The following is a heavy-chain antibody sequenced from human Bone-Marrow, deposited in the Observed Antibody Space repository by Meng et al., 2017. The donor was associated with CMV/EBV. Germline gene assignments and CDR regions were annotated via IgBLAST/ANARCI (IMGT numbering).Heavy chain of an antibody. V-gene: IGHV1-2*02. Sequence: ASVKVSCKASGYTFTGYYMHWVRQAPGQGLEWMGWINPNSGGTNYAQKFQGRVTMTRDTSISTAYMELSRLRSDDTAVYYCARDEGPHYDFWSGYFGITGTNWCDPWGQGPLVTGSS. D-gene: IGHD3-3*01. CDR2: INPNSGGT. CDR3: ARDEGPHYDFWSGYFGITGTNWCDP. J-gene: IGHJ5*02. CDR1: GYTFTGYY.